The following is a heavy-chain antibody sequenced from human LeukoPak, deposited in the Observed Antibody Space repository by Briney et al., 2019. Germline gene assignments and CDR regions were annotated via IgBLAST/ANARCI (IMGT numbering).Heavy chain of an antibody. CDR2: VNWHGTT. V-gene: IGHV3-43*01. J-gene: IGHJ4*02. Sequence: GGSLRLSCAASGFIFEDCTMHWVRQVPGKTLEWVSLVNWHGTTYYADSLKGRFTISRDNSKNSLYLQMDSLRTEDTAFYYCAKDLTYESSGSVIDNWGVGTLVTVSS. D-gene: IGHD3-22*01. CDR3: AKDLTYESSGSVIDN. CDR1: GFIFEDCT.